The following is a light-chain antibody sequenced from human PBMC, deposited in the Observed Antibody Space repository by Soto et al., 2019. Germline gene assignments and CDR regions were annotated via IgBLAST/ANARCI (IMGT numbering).Light chain of an antibody. CDR3: SSYTRSTTLV. J-gene: IGLJ2*01. Sequence: QSALTQPASVSGSPGQSITISCTGTSSDVGGYDYVSWYQQHPGKAPKLMIFDVSNRPSGVSNRFSGFKSGSTASLTISGLQAEDEADYYCSSYTRSTTLVFGGGTKLTVL. V-gene: IGLV2-14*03. CDR2: DVS. CDR1: SSDVGGYDY.